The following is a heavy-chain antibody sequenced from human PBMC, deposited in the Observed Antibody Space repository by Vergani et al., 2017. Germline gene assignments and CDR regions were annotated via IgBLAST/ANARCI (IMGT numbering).Heavy chain of an antibody. CDR1: GFTFSSYS. J-gene: IGHJ6*02. D-gene: IGHD2-15*01. Sequence: EVQLVESGGGLVKPGGSLRLSCAASGFTFSSYSMNWVRQAPGKGLEWVSSISSSSSYIYYADSVKGRFTISIDNAKNSLYLQMNSLRAEDTAVYYCARENWGYCSGGSCYSGFGMDVWGQGTTVTVSS. CDR3: ARENWGYCSGGSCYSGFGMDV. CDR2: ISSSSSYI. V-gene: IGHV3-21*01.